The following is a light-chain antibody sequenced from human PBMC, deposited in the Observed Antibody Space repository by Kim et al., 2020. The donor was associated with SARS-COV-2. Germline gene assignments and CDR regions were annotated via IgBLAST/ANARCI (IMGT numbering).Light chain of an antibody. J-gene: IGLJ2*01. Sequence: SSELTQDPAVSVALGQIVRITCQGDSLRSYYASWYQQKPGQAPVLVIYGKNNRPSGIPDRFSGSSSGNTASLTITGAQAEDEADYYCNSRDSSGNHLGHVVFGGGTQLTVL. CDR3: NSRDSSGNHLGHVV. CDR1: SLRSYY. V-gene: IGLV3-19*01. CDR2: GKN.